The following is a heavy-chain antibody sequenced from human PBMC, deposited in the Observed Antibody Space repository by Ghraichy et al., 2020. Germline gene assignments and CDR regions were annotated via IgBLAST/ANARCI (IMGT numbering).Heavy chain of an antibody. Sequence: GGSLRLSCAASGFTFSGYGMHWVRQAPGKGLEWVAVIWSDGSNKYYADSVKGRFTISRDNSKNTLYLQMNSLRAEDTAVYYCASSGHYYDSSAYYYLDYWGQGTLVTVSS. J-gene: IGHJ4*02. CDR1: GFTFSGYG. D-gene: IGHD3-22*01. V-gene: IGHV3-33*01. CDR2: IWSDGSNK. CDR3: ASSGHYYDSSAYYYLDY.